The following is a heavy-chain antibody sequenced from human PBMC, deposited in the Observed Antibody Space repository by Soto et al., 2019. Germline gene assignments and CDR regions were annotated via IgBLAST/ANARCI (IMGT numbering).Heavy chain of an antibody. D-gene: IGHD5-18*01. CDR3: ARSGIQLWLNYYYMDV. Sequence: EVQLVESGGGLVQPGGSLRLSCAASGFTFSSYRMSWVRQAPGKALEWVANIKQDGSEKYYVDSVKGRFTIARDNAKNSLYLQMNSLIAEDTAVYYCARSGIQLWLNYYYMDVWGKGTTVTVSS. J-gene: IGHJ6*03. V-gene: IGHV3-7*01. CDR1: GFTFSSYR. CDR2: IKQDGSEK.